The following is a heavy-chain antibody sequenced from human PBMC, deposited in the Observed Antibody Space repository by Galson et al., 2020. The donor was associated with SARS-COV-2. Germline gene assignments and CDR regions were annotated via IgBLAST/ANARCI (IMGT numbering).Heavy chain of an antibody. V-gene: IGHV4-59*01. J-gene: IGHJ5*01. Sequence: SETLSLTCSVSGGSLGAYYWSWIRQSPGEGLEWIGYIYAETTNYNPSLNTRVTISRDTSKNLFSLKLYSVTAADTAVYFCARHSMQWGSWFDSWGQGTQVTVSS. CDR1: GGSLGAYY. D-gene: IGHD2-2*01. CDR2: IYAETT. CDR3: ARHSMQWGSWFDS.